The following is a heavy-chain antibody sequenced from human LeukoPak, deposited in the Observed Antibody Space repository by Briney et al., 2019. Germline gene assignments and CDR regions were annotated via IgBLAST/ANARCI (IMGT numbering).Heavy chain of an antibody. V-gene: IGHV4-34*01. CDR1: GGSFSGYY. D-gene: IGHD2-21*01. Sequence: SETLSLTCAVYGGSFSGYYWSWIRQPPGKGLEWIGEINHSGSTNYNPSLKSRVTISVDTSKNQFSLKLSSVTAADTAVYYCARVLWWFDPWGQGTLVTVSS. CDR3: ARVLWWFDP. CDR2: INHSGST. J-gene: IGHJ5*02.